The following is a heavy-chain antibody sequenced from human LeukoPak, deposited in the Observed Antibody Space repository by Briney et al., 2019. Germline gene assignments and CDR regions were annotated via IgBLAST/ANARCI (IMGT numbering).Heavy chain of an antibody. V-gene: IGHV3-21*06. CDR3: ARGSKYTSSWSRNKWFDP. CDR1: GLSISRYS. J-gene: IGHJ5*02. D-gene: IGHD6-13*01. Sequence: PGGSLRLSCAASGLSISRYSMNWVRQAPGKGLEWVSSISSASSYIYYTDSVKGRFSISRDNANNSLYLQMNSLRAEDTAVYYCARGSKYTSSWSRNKWFDPWGQGTLVTVSS. CDR2: ISSASSYI.